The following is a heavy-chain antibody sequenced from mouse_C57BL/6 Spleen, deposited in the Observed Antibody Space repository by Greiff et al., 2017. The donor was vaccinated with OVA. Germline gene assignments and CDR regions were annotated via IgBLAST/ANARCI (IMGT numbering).Heavy chain of an antibody. V-gene: IGHV1-4*01. CDR1: GYTFTSYT. CDR2: INPSSGYT. CDR3: AKGETWFAY. J-gene: IGHJ3*01. Sequence: VQLQQSGAELARPGASVKMSCKASGYTFTSYTMHWVKQRPGQGLEWIGYINPSSGYTKYNQKFKDKATLTADKSSSTAYMQLSSLTSEDSAVYYCAKGETWFAYWGQGTLVTVSA.